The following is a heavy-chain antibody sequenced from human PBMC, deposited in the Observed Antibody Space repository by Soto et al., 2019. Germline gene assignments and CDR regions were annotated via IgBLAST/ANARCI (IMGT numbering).Heavy chain of an antibody. CDR3: ARDPLSYSSSSLHESYYYGMDV. CDR2: ISSSSSYI. J-gene: IGHJ6*02. V-gene: IGHV3-21*01. CDR1: GFTFSSYS. Sequence: LRLSCAASGFTFSSYSMNWVRQAPGKGLEWVSSISSSSSYIYYADSVKGRFTISRDNAKNSLYLQMNSLRAEDTAVYYCARDPLSYSSSSLHESYYYGMDVWGQGTTVTVSS. D-gene: IGHD6-6*01.